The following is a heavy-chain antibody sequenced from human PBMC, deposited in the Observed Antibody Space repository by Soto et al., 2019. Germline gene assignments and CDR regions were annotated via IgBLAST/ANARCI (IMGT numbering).Heavy chain of an antibody. J-gene: IGHJ4*02. CDR3: ARDECDAMIRGYDS. CDR1: GFSFSNYW. V-gene: IGHV3-74*01. CDR2: IKFDGSRT. D-gene: IGHD3-10*01. Sequence: EAQLVQSGGGLVQPGGSMRLSCAASGFSFSNYWMHWVRQAPGKGLVWVSGIKFDGSRTTYAASVKGRFTNSRDNARNTLYLQMNSLSAEDTARDYCARDECDAMIRGYDSWGQGTLVTVSS.